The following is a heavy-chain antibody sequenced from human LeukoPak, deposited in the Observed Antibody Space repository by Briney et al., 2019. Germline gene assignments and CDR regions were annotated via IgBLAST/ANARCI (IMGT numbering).Heavy chain of an antibody. V-gene: IGHV1-2*02. CDR3: ARDPFKLLHYFDY. CDR1: GYTFTGYY. CDR2: INPNSGGI. J-gene: IGHJ4*02. D-gene: IGHD1-1*01. Sequence: ASVKVSCKASGYTFTGYYMHWVRQAPGQGLEWMGWINPNSGGINYAQKFQGRVTMTRDTSISTAYMELSRLRSDDTAVYYCARDPFKLLHYFDYWGQGTLVTVSS.